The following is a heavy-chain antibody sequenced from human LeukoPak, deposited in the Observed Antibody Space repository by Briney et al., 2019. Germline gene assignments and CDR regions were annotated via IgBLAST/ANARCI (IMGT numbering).Heavy chain of an antibody. CDR2: ISYDGSNK. CDR3: ARDGSDTAMVTGNWFDP. V-gene: IGHV3-30*03. D-gene: IGHD5-18*01. Sequence: GSLRLSCAASGFTFSTYGMHWVRQAPGKGLEWVAVISYDGSNKYYADSVKGRFTISRDNSKNTLYLQMNSLRAEDTAVYYCARDGSDTAMVTGNWFDPWGQGTLVTVSS. CDR1: GFTFSTYG. J-gene: IGHJ5*02.